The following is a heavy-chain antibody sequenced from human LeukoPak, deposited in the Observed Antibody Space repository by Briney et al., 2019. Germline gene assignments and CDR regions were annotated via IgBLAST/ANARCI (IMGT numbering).Heavy chain of an antibody. CDR1: GFTFSSYS. D-gene: IGHD7-27*01. Sequence: GGSLRLSCAASGFTFSSYSMNWVRQAPGKGLEWISHFSSGTSATNYADPVRGRFTISRDNAKNSLYLQMSSLRDEDTAVYYCARGVNWGFDYWGQGTLVTVSS. V-gene: IGHV3-48*02. CDR3: ARGVNWGFDY. CDR2: FSSGTSAT. J-gene: IGHJ4*02.